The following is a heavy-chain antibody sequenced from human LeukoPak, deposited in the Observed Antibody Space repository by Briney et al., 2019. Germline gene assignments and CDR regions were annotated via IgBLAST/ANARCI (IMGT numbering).Heavy chain of an antibody. V-gene: IGHV4-30-2*01. Sequence: SETLSLTCAVSGGSISSGGYSWSWIRQPPGKGLEWIGYIYHSGSTYYNPSLKSRVTISVDRSKNQFSLKLSSVTAADTAVYYCARATRYYYDSSGYYFWYFDLWGRGTLVTVSS. CDR2: IYHSGST. J-gene: IGHJ2*01. CDR1: GGSISSGGYS. CDR3: ARATRYYYDSSGYYFWYFDL. D-gene: IGHD3-22*01.